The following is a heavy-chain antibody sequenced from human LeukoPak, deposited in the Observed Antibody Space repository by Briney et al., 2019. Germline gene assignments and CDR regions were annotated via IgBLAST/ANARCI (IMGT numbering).Heavy chain of an antibody. Sequence: SETLSLTCTVSSGSISTSNYYWGWVRQPPGKALEWIGNIFYSGSTYYSPSLKSRVTISLDTSKNQFSLKLSSVTAADTAVYYCARVYYYDSSGYPYDYWGQGTLVTVSS. CDR2: IFYSGST. D-gene: IGHD3-22*01. CDR3: ARVYYYDSSGYPYDY. J-gene: IGHJ4*02. V-gene: IGHV4-39*07. CDR1: SGSISTSNYY.